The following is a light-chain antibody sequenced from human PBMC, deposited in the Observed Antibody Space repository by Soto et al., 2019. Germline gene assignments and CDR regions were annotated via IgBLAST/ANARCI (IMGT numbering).Light chain of an antibody. V-gene: IGKV1-8*01. CDR2: VAS. J-gene: IGKJ4*01. CDR1: QNINSY. Sequence: IQMTQSPSSLSASVGDRVTITCRASQNINSYLAWYQQKPGKAPKLLIFVASTLNSGVPSRFTGSGSGTDFTLTISYLQSEDFATYYCQQYYGDPTFGGGTKVDIK. CDR3: QQYYGDPT.